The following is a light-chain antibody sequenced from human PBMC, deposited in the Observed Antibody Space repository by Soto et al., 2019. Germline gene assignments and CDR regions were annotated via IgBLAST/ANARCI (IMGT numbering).Light chain of an antibody. J-gene: IGLJ2*01. CDR3: CSYTSRDSHVV. CDR2: DVS. Sequence: QSALTQPASVSGSPGQAIAISCTGTSSDVGGYNYVSWYQQHPGKAPKLMIYDVSSRPSGVSDRFSGSKSANTASLTICGLQAADEADDYCCSYTSRDSHVVFGGGTKVTVL. V-gene: IGLV2-14*01. CDR1: SSDVGGYNY.